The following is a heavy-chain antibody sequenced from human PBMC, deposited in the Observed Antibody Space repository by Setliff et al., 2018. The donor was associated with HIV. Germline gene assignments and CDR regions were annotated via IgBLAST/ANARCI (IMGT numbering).Heavy chain of an antibody. V-gene: IGHV1-69*11. J-gene: IGHJ4*02. CDR1: GGTFNNYA. CDR3: ARDAGYSGSSWNY. D-gene: IGHD5-12*01. CDR2: IIPILGTA. Sequence: ASVKVSCKASGGTFNNYAISWLRQAPGQGLVWMGKIIPILGTANYAQRFQGRVTMTADESTSTVYMELNSLSSEDTAMYYCARDAGYSGSSWNYWGLGTLVTVSS.